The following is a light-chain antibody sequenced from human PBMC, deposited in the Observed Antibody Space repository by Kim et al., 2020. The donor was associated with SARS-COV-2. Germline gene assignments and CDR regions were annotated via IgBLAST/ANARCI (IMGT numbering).Light chain of an antibody. Sequence: LSPGERATLSCRASQSVSSFVAWYQQKPGQAPRFLIYGASSRATGIPDRFSGSGSGTDFTLTISRLEPEDFAVYHCQQYSSSPWTFGQGTKVDIK. CDR3: QQYSSSPWT. J-gene: IGKJ1*01. CDR1: QSVSSF. V-gene: IGKV3-20*01. CDR2: GAS.